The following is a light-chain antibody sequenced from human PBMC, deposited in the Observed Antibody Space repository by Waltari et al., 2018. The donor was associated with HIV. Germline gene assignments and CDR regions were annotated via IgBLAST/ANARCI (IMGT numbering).Light chain of an antibody. J-gene: IGKJ4*01. Sequence: DIQLPQSPSSLSASVGDRVTITCRASQGISSYLAWYQQEPGKVPKLLIYAASTLQSGVPSRFSGSGSGTEFTLTISSLQPEDFATYYCQQLSSYPLTFGGGTKVEIK. CDR1: QGISSY. CDR3: QQLSSYPLT. CDR2: AAS. V-gene: IGKV1-9*01.